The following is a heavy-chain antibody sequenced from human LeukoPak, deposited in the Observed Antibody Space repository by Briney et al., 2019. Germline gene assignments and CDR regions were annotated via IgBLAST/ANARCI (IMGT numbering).Heavy chain of an antibody. CDR2: IYYSGST. J-gene: IGHJ4*02. CDR1: GGSISSSSYY. Sequence: PSETLSLTCTVSGGSISSSSYYWGWIRQAPGKGLEWIGSIYYSGSTYYNPSLKSRVTISVDTSKNQFSLKLSSVTAADTAVYYCARHFIMITFGGVIVPSHFDYWGQGTLVTVSS. D-gene: IGHD3-16*02. CDR3: ARHFIMITFGGVIVPSHFDY. V-gene: IGHV4-39*01.